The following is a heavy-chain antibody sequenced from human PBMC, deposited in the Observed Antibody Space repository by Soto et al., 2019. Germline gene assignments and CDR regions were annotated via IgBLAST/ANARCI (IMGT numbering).Heavy chain of an antibody. Sequence: EGQLVESGGGVVQPGRSLRISCAASGFTFNDYAMHWVRQAPGKGLEWVSGVYWNSGVAGYADSVQGRFTATRDKARNSLYLQMNSLRVEDTGFYFCVKDTTPGGGVSWGKGTLVTVSS. J-gene: IGHJ5*02. V-gene: IGHV3-9*01. CDR2: VYWNSGVA. D-gene: IGHD2-15*01. CDR1: GFTFNDYA. CDR3: VKDTTPGGGVS.